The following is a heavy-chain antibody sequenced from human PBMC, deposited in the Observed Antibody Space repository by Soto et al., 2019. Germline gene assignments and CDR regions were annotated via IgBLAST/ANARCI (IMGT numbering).Heavy chain of an antibody. CDR1: GGTFSSYA. CDR2: IIPIFGTA. CDR3: ARRPPTDFWSGYYSPEDHKNYYGMDV. Sequence: GASVKVSCKASGGTFSSYAISWVRQAPGQGLEWMGGIIPIFGTANYAQKFQGRVTITADESTSTAYMELSSLRSEDTAVYYCARRPPTDFWSGYYSPEDHKNYYGMDVWGQGPTVTASS. V-gene: IGHV1-69*13. D-gene: IGHD3-3*01. J-gene: IGHJ6*02.